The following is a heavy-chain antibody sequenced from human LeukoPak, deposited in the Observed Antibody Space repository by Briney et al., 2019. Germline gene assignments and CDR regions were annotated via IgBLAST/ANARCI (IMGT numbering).Heavy chain of an antibody. J-gene: IGHJ4*02. V-gene: IGHV1-46*01. Sequence: ASVKVSCKASGYTFTGYYMHWVRQAPGQGLEWMGIINPSGGSTSYAQKFQGRVTMTRDTSTSTVYMELSSLRSEDTAVYYCARVRGSPRYYYDSSGSSGADFDYWGQGTLVTVSS. CDR2: INPSGGST. CDR1: GYTFTGYY. CDR3: ARVRGSPRYYYDSSGSSGADFDY. D-gene: IGHD3-22*01.